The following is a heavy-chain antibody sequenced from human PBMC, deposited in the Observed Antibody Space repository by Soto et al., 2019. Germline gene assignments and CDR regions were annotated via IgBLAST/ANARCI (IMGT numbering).Heavy chain of an antibody. CDR2: ISYDGSDK. V-gene: IGHV3-30*18. CDR1: GFTFNTYG. D-gene: IGHD2-2*02. J-gene: IGHJ4*02. CDR3: AKSPTFYCSSPNCYKYYFDY. Sequence: QDHPVESGGGVVQPGTSLRLSCAASGFTFNTYGMHWVRQAPGKGLEWVAVISYDGSDKFYADSVKGRFTISRDNSKNALYLQMSSLRPEDTAIYYCAKSPTFYCSSPNCYKYYFDYWGQGTLVTVSS.